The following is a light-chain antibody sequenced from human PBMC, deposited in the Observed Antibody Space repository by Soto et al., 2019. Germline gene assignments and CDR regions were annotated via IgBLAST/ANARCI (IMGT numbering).Light chain of an antibody. CDR1: QSISSW. Sequence: DIQMTQSPSTLSASVGDRVTITCRASQSISSWLAWYQQKPGKAPKLLIYKASSIESGVPSRFSGSGSGTEFTLTISSLQPDDFATDYGQQYNSYTYTFGQGTKLEIK. CDR2: KAS. J-gene: IGKJ2*01. CDR3: QQYNSYTYT. V-gene: IGKV1-5*03.